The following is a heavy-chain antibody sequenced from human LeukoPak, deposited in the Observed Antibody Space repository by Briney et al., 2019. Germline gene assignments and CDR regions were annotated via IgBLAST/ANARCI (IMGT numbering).Heavy chain of an antibody. CDR3: AKDPVINGHTSGWWADSYPYMDV. V-gene: IGHV3-30*18. CDR1: GSTFSSHD. CDR2: ISYDGGKK. D-gene: IGHD6-19*01. J-gene: IGHJ6*03. Sequence: GGSLRLSCAASGSTFSSHDMHWVRQAPGKGLEWVAFISYDGGKKDYADSVKGRFTISRDNSRNTLYLQMNSLRAEATTVYYCAKDPVINGHTSGWWADSYPYMDVWGTGTTVTISS.